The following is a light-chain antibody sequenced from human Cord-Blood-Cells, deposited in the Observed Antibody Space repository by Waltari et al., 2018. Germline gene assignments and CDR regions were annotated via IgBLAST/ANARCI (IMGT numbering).Light chain of an antibody. CDR2: EGS. CDR3: CSYAGSSTWV. V-gene: IGLV2-23*01. J-gene: IGLJ3*02. CDR1: SRDVGSYNP. Sequence: QSALTQPASVSGSPGQSITLPRTGTSRDVGSYNPVPWYQQHPGKAPKLMIYEGSKRPSGVSNRFSGSKSGNTASLTISGLQAEDEADYYCCSYAGSSTWVFGGGTKLTVL.